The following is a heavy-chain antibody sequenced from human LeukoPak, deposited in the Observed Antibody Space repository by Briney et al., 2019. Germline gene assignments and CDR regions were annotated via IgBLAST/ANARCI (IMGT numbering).Heavy chain of an antibody. CDR3: ARGYLRGATVTHFDY. D-gene: IGHD4-11*01. CDR2: IYYSGST. Sequence: GSLRLSCAASGFTFSDYYMSWIRQPPGKGLEWIGYIYYSGSTNYNPSLKSRVTISVDTSKNQFSLKLSSVTAADTAVYYCARGYLRGATVTHFDYWGQGTLVTVSS. J-gene: IGHJ4*02. CDR1: GFTFSDYY. V-gene: IGHV4-59*01.